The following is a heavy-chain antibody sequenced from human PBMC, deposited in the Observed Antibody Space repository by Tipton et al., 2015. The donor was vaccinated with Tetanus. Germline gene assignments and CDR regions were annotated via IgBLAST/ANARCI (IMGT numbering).Heavy chain of an antibody. CDR1: GFTFSDYY. J-gene: IGHJ4*02. V-gene: IGHV3-11*01. Sequence: SLRLSCVASGFTFSDYYLSWIRQAPGKGLEWVSYITSSGTIIHYADSVKGRFTVSRDNAKNSLYLQMNGLRVDDTAVYYCARDIDVPGTTLYFDYWGQGTLVTVSS. CDR3: ARDIDVPGTTLYFDY. CDR2: ITSSGTII. D-gene: IGHD1-1*01.